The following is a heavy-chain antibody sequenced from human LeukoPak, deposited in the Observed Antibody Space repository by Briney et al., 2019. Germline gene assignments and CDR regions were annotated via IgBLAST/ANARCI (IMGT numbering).Heavy chain of an antibody. CDR1: GGSFSGYY. Sequence: SETLSLTCAVYGGSFSGYYWSWIRQPPGKGPEWIGEINHSGSTNYNPSLKSRVTISVDTSKNQFSLKLSSVTAADTAVYYCARCSSTSCYGRFDPWGQGTLVTVSS. J-gene: IGHJ5*02. D-gene: IGHD2-2*01. V-gene: IGHV4-34*01. CDR2: INHSGST. CDR3: ARCSSTSCYGRFDP.